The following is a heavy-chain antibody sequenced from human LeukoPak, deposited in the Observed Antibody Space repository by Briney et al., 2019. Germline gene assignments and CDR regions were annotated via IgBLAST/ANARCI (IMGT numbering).Heavy chain of an antibody. CDR1: GFTLRSYV. V-gene: IGHV3-23*01. Sequence: GGSLRLSCVASGFTLRSYVMNWVRQTPGKGLEWVSSISGSGDSTFYVDSVKGRFSISRDNSKNTLYLQMNSLRAEDTAVYYCARVGQQRALYYYYMDVWGKGTTVTISS. D-gene: IGHD6-13*01. J-gene: IGHJ6*03. CDR2: ISGSGDST. CDR3: ARVGQQRALYYYYMDV.